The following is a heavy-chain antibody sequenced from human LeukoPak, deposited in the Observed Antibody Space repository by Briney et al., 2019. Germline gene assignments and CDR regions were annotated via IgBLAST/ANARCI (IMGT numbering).Heavy chain of an antibody. CDR2: INGSGGST. J-gene: IGHJ4*02. Sequence: GGSLRLSCAASGFTFSSYAMSWVRQAPGKGLEWVSAINGSGGSTYYADSVKGRFTISRDNSKNTLYLQMNSLRAEDTAVYYCARGGAAGRKEYYFDYWGQGTLVTVSS. CDR1: GFTFSSYA. V-gene: IGHV3-23*01. D-gene: IGHD6-13*01. CDR3: ARGGAAGRKEYYFDY.